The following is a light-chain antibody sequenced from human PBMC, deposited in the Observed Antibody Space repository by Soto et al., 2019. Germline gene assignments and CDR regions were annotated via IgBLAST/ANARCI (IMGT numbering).Light chain of an antibody. Sequence: DIVLTQSPGTLSLSPGKRATLSCRASQSVSSSYLAWYQQRPGQAPRLLIYGASNRATGIPDRLSGSGSGTDFTLTISRLEPEDFAVYYCQQYGSSLWTFGQGTKVDLK. J-gene: IGKJ1*01. CDR1: QSVSSSY. CDR3: QQYGSSLWT. V-gene: IGKV3-20*01. CDR2: GAS.